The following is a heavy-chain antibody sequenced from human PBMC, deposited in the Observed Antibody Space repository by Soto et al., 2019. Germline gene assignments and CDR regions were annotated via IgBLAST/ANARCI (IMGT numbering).Heavy chain of an antibody. D-gene: IGHD3-10*01. J-gene: IGHJ6*02. Sequence: PSVKVSCKASGFTFTSSAVQWVRQARGQRLGWIGWIVVGSGNKNYAQKFQERVTITRDMSTSTANMELSSLRSEDTAVYYCAAVGYGSGSYYSPYYCYYGMDVWGQGTTVTVSS. CDR3: AAVGYGSGSYYSPYYCYYGMDV. CDR1: GFTFTSSA. CDR2: IVVGSGNK. V-gene: IGHV1-58*01.